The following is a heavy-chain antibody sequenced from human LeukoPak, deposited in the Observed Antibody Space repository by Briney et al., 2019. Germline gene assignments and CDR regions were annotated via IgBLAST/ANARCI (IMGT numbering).Heavy chain of an antibody. J-gene: IGHJ3*02. D-gene: IGHD3-3*01. V-gene: IGHV1-8*03. CDR1: GYTFTSYG. CDR2: MNPNSGNT. Sequence: ASVKVSCKASGYTFTSYGISWVRQAPGQGLEWMGYMNPNSGNTGSAQKFQGRVTITRNTSISTAYMELSSLRSEDTAVYYCARRGDFWSGSDAFDIWGQGTMVTVSS. CDR3: ARRGDFWSGSDAFDI.